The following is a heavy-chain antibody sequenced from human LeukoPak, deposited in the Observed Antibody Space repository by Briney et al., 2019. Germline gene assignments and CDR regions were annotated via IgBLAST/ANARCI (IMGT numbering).Heavy chain of an antibody. CDR3: ARDSSAIADNWFDP. D-gene: IGHD2-2*02. J-gene: IGHJ5*02. Sequence: SETLSLTCTVSGASICMYYWSWIRQPPGKGLEWIGYLYNCATTNYNPSLKSRVTISVDTSKNQFSLNLSSVTAADTAVYYCARDSSAIADNWFDPWGQGTLVTVSS. CDR2: LYNCATT. V-gene: IGHV4-59*01. CDR1: GASICMYY.